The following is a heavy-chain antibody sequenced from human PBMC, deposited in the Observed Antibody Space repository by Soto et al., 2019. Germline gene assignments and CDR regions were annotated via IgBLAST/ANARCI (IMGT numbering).Heavy chain of an antibody. CDR2: IIPIFGTA. CDR3: ARGRREIAARPTKGFDP. Sequence: ASVKVSCKASGGTFSSYAISWVRQAPGQGLEWMGGIIPIFGTANYAQKFQGRVTITADESTSTAYMELSSLRSEDTAVYYCARGRREIAARPTKGFDPWGQGTLVTVSS. CDR1: GGTFSSYA. J-gene: IGHJ5*02. D-gene: IGHD6-6*01. V-gene: IGHV1-69*13.